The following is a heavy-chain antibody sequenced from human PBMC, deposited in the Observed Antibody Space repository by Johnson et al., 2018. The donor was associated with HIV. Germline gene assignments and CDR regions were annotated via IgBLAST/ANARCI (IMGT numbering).Heavy chain of an antibody. D-gene: IGHD4-17*01. J-gene: IGHJ3*02. CDR3: ARAMTTVSTGAFDI. Sequence: QVKLVESGGGVVQPGRSLRLSCAASGFTFSSYAMHWVRQAPGKGLEWVAVISYDGSNKYYADSVKGRFTISRDNSKNTLYLQMNSLRAEDTAVYYCARAMTTVSTGAFDIWGQGTMVTVSS. CDR2: ISYDGSNK. CDR1: GFTFSSYA. V-gene: IGHV3-30-3*01.